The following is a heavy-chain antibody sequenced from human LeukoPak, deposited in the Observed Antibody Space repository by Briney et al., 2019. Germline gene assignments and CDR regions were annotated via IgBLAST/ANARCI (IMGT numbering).Heavy chain of an antibody. CDR1: GGSIGSYY. D-gene: IGHD2-15*01. J-gene: IGHJ4*02. V-gene: IGHV4-59*01. Sequence: SGTLSLTCTVSGGSIGSYYWSWIRQPPGKGLEWIGYIYYSGSTNYNPSLKSRVTISVDTSKNQFSLKLSSVTAADTAVYYCARGAPHCSGGSCYDYWGQGTLVTVSS. CDR2: IYYSGST. CDR3: ARGAPHCSGGSCYDY.